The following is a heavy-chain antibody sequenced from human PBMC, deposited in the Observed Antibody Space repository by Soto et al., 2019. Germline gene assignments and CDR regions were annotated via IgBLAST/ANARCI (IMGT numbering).Heavy chain of an antibody. V-gene: IGHV1-69*13. CDR2: IIPICGTA. D-gene: IGHD3-9*01. J-gene: IGHJ4*02. Sequence: SVKVSCKASGGTFSDFVISWVRQAPGQGLEWMGGIIPICGTANYARKFQGRVTIIADESTSTAYMELTSLRSEDTAVFYCASAPILTGVTVYENYFEYWGQGTLVTVSS. CDR3: ASAPILTGVTVYENYFEY. CDR1: GGTFSDFV.